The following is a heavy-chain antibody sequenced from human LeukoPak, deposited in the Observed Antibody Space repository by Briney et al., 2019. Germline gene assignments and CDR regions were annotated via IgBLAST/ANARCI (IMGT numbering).Heavy chain of an antibody. Sequence: GGSLRLSCAASGFTFSSHAMSWVRQAPGKGLEWVSAISNSGVSTYYADSVKGRFNISRDNSKNTLYLQVDSLRAEDTAVYYCARMSSTEIYYFYYMDVWGKGTTVTVSS. V-gene: IGHV3-23*01. CDR3: ARMSSTEIYYFYYMDV. J-gene: IGHJ6*03. CDR1: GFTFSSHA. CDR2: ISNSGVST. D-gene: IGHD6-6*01.